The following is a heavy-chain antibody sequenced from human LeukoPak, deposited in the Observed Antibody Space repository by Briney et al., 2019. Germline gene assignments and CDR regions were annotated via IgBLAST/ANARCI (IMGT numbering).Heavy chain of an antibody. D-gene: IGHD1-26*01. Sequence: GGSLRLSCAASGFTFSSYAMHWGRQAPGKGLEWVAVISYDGSNKYYADSVKGRFTISRDNSKNTLYLQMNSLRAEGTAVYYCARDNPVGATGPFDYWGQGTLVTVSS. V-gene: IGHV3-30-3*01. CDR3: ARDNPVGATGPFDY. CDR2: ISYDGSNK. J-gene: IGHJ4*02. CDR1: GFTFSSYA.